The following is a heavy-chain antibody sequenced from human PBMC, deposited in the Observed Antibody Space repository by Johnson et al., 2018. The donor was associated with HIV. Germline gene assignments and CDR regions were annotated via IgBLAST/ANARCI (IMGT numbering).Heavy chain of an antibody. J-gene: IGHJ3*02. V-gene: IGHV3-30-3*01. CDR1: GFTFSSYA. CDR2: ISYDGSNK. CDR3: ARSSGYYVTDAFDI. D-gene: IGHD3-22*01. Sequence: QVQLVESGGGLVQPGGSLRLSCAASGFTFSSYAMHWVRQAPGKGLEWVAVISYDGSNKYYADSVKGRFTISRDNSKNTLYLQMNSLRPEDTAVYYCARSSGYYVTDAFDIWGQGTMVTVSS.